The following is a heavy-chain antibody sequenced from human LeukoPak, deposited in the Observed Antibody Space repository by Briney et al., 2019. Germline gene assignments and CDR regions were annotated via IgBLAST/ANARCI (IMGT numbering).Heavy chain of an antibody. CDR2: ISAYNGNT. Sequence: ASVRVSCKSSGYTFTSYGISWVRQAPGQGLEWMGWISAYNGNTNYAQKLQGRVTMTTDTSTSTAYLELRSLSCDGTAGYYCARLQARDSVVVPAAIWVDYWGQGTLATVSS. J-gene: IGHJ4*02. V-gene: IGHV1-18*01. D-gene: IGHD2-2*02. CDR1: GYTFTSYG. CDR3: ARLQARDSVVVPAAIWVDY.